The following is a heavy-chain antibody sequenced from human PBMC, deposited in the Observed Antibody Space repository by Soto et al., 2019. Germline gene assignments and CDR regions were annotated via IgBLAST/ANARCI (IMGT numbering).Heavy chain of an antibody. CDR3: AKRLWYFEL. J-gene: IGHJ2*01. V-gene: IGHV3-7*01. CDR2: IKQDGSKK. Sequence: EVQLVESGGGLVQPGGSLRLSCAASGFTFSSYWMTWVRQAPGKGLEWVANIKQDGSKKYYVDSVKGRFTISRDKAKSSSYMQMNSLRAEDTVVDYCAKRLWYFELWGRGTLLTVSS. CDR1: GFTFSSYW. D-gene: IGHD6-25*01.